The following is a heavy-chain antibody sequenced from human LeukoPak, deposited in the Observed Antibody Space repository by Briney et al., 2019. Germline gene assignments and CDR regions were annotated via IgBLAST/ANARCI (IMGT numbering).Heavy chain of an antibody. D-gene: IGHD3-22*01. V-gene: IGHV1-8*01. CDR3: AGGPPEDTSSGY. CDR2: MRPKKSDT. CDR1: GYSFTTYD. Sequence: GASVKVSCKASGYSFTTYDTNWVRQAPGQGLEWMGWMRPKKSDTGYARKFQDRVTLTWNISTDTAYMELNSLTAEDTAVYFCAGGPPEDTSSGYWGQGTLVTVSS. J-gene: IGHJ4*02.